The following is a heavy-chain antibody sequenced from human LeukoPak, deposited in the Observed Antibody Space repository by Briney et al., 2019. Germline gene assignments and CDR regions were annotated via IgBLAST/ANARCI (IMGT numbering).Heavy chain of an antibody. CDR3: AREGTAMVAYYYYYMDV. D-gene: IGHD5-18*01. CDR1: GGSFSSYA. CDR2: INPNSGGT. J-gene: IGHJ6*03. Sequence: GASVKVSCKASGGSFSSYAISWVRQAPGQGLEWMGWINPNSGGTNYAQKFQGRVTMTRDTSISTAYMELSRLRSDDTAVYYCAREGTAMVAYYYYYMDVWGKGTTVTISS. V-gene: IGHV1-2*02.